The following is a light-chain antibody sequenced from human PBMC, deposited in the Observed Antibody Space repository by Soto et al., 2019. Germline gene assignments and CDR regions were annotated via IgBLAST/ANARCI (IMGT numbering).Light chain of an antibody. CDR3: QRYNDLST. V-gene: IGKV1-9*01. CDR1: RGIVGY. CDR2: DAT. J-gene: IGKJ4*01. Sequence: DILFTQSPSFLSAFLGDRVTITCLSRRGIVGYLAWYQQTAGKAPKLLIYDATRLQSGVSSRFSGSGSGTEFTLTISSLQADDFATYYCQRYNDLSTFGGGTKVDIK.